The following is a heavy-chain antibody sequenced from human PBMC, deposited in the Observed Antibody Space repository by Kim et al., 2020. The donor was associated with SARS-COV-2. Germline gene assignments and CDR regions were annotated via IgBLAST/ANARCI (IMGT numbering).Heavy chain of an antibody. CDR1: GFTFSSYA. V-gene: IGHV3-30-3*01. J-gene: IGHJ4*02. Sequence: GGSLRLSCAASGFTFSSYAMHWVRQAPGKGLEWVAVISYDGSNKYYADSVKGRFTISRDNSKNTLYLQMNSLRAEDTAVYYCARDDSSGYFDYLGQGTLVTVSS. D-gene: IGHD3-22*01. CDR2: ISYDGSNK. CDR3: ARDDSSGYFDY.